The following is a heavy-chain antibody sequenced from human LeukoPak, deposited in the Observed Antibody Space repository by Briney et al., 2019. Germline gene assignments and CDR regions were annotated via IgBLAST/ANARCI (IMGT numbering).Heavy chain of an antibody. D-gene: IGHD1-26*01. CDR2: LSSSSIYI. V-gene: IGHV3-21*01. J-gene: IGHJ4*02. CDR3: AREYSGSFDPRSSDY. CDR1: GFTFSSYS. Sequence: PGGSLRLSCAASGFTFSSYSMNWVRRAPGKGLEWVSSLSSSSIYIYYADSVKGRFTISRDNAKNSLYLLMNSLRVEDTAVYYCAREYSGSFDPRSSDYWGQGTLVTVSS.